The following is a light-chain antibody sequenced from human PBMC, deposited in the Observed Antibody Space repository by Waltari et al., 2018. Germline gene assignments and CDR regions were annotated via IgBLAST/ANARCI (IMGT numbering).Light chain of an antibody. CDR2: GAS. CDR3: QQYNNWPPYT. CDR1: QSVSSN. Sequence: ELVMTQSPATLSVSPGERATLSCRASQSVSSNLAWYQQKPGQAPRPLIYGASTRATGIPARFSGSGSGTEFTLTISSMQSEDFAVYYCQQYNNWPPYTFGQGTKLEIK. J-gene: IGKJ2*01. V-gene: IGKV3-15*01.